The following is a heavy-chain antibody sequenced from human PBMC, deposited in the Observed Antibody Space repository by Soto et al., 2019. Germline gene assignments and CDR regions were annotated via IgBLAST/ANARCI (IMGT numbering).Heavy chain of an antibody. D-gene: IGHD3-10*01. V-gene: IGHV1-18*01. CDR3: ARTRFTMVRGVHTNAFDI. J-gene: IGHJ3*02. CDR1: GYTCTSYG. Sequence: ASVKVSCKASGYTCTSYGISWVRQAPGQGLEWMGWISAYNGNTNYAQKLQGRVTMTTDTSTSTAYMELRSLRSDDTAVYYCARTRFTMVRGVHTNAFDIWGQGTMVTVSS. CDR2: ISAYNGNT.